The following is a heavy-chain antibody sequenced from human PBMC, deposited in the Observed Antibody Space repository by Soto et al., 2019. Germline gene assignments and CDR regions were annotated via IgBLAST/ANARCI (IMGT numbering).Heavy chain of an antibody. J-gene: IGHJ5*02. CDR3: ARVERGVWFGELFSHNWFDP. CDR1: GGSISSGGYY. CDR2: IYYSGST. Sequence: PSETLSLTCTVSGGSISSGGYYWSWIRQHPGKGLEWIGYIYYSGSTYYNPSLKSRVTISVDTSKNQFSLKLSSVTAADTAVYYCARVERGVWFGELFSHNWFDPWGQGTLVTVSS. D-gene: IGHD3-10*01. V-gene: IGHV4-31*03.